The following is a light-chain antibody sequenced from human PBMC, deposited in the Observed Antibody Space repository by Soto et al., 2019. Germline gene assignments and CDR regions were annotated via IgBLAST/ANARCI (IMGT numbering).Light chain of an antibody. CDR3: QQYSSHST. Sequence: DIQITQSPSTLSGSVGDSVTITCRASQTISSWLAWYQQQPGKAPKRLIYQASTLENVVPSRFSGRGPGTEFSLTISSLQPDDFATYYCQQYSSHSTFGQGT. CDR2: QAS. CDR1: QTISSW. V-gene: IGKV1-5*03. J-gene: IGKJ1*01.